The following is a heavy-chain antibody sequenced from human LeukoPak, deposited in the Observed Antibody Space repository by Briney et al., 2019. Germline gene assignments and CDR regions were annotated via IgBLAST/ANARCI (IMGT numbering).Heavy chain of an antibody. D-gene: IGHD6-13*01. CDR1: GYSFTSYW. V-gene: IGHV5-51*01. CDR3: ARRYSSSWYDY. CDR2: IYPGDSDT. J-gene: IGHJ4*02. Sequence: GESLKISCKGSGYSFTSYWIGWVRQMPGKGLEWMGVIYPGDSDTRYRPSFQGQVTISADKSISTAYLQWSSLKASDTAMYYCARRYSSSWYDYWGQGTLVTVSS.